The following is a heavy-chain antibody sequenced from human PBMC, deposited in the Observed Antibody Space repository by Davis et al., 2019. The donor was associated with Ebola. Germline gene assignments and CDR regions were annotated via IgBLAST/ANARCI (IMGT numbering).Heavy chain of an antibody. CDR3: ATKRPYYSSSWYSWWFDP. CDR1: GGSFSGYY. CDR2: INHSGST. V-gene: IGHV4-34*01. D-gene: IGHD6-13*01. Sequence: MPSETLSLTCAVYGGSFSGYYWSWIRQPPGQGLEWIGEINHSGSTNYNPSLKSRVTITVDTSTNQFSLKLSSVTAADTAVYYCATKRPYYSSSWYSWWFDPWGQGTLVTVSS. J-gene: IGHJ5*02.